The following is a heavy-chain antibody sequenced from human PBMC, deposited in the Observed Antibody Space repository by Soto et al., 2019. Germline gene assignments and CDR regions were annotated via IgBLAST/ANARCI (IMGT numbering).Heavy chain of an antibody. V-gene: IGHV3-7*01. J-gene: IGHJ2*01. CDR2: IKMDASQK. Sequence: VGSLGLSCASSVFTFGSYWMRCVRHSPEKWLEWLATIKMDASQKKYVDSVRGRFTVSRDNAKNSLYLQMDSLRAEDTAVYYCVSASGYGSGDSVNKDHEFWGHCNMVTDXS. CDR3: VSASGYGSGDSVNKDHEF. D-gene: IGHD3-10*01. CDR1: VFTFGSYW.